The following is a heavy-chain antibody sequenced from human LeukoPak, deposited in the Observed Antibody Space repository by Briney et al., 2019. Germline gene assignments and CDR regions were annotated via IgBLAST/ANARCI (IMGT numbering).Heavy chain of an antibody. CDR3: ARNRNYPDGGSSFGFDY. J-gene: IGHJ4*02. CDR1: GFIFSSYW. V-gene: IGHV3-7*01. D-gene: IGHD4-23*01. Sequence: GGSLRLSCAGSGFIFSSYWMAWVRQAPGMGLEWVANIKQDGSQFNYMDSVKGRFTISRDNAKTSLYLQMNSLRDEDTAIYFCARNRNYPDGGSSFGFDYWGQGTLVTVSS. CDR2: IKQDGSQF.